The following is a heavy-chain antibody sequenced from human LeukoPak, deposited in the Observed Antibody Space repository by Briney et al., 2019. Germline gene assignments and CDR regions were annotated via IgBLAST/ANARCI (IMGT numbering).Heavy chain of an antibody. CDR1: GYTFTGYY. D-gene: IGHD6-19*01. V-gene: IGHV1-2*02. J-gene: IGHJ6*02. CDR3: ARSGLGGSGWSPYYYYYGMDV. CDR2: INPNSGGT. Sequence: GASVKVSCKASGYTFTGYYMHWVRQAPGQGLEWMGWINPNSGGTNYAQKFQGRVTMTRDTSISTAYMELSRLRSDDTAVYYCARSGLGGSGWSPYYYYYGMDVWGQGTRSPSP.